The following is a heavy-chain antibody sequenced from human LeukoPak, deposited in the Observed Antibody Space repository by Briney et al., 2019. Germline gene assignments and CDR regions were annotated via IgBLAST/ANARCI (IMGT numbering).Heavy chain of an antibody. CDR3: ARRPFYYDSSGYLPPNAFDI. V-gene: IGHV5-51*01. D-gene: IGHD3-22*01. CDR1: GYSFTSYW. Sequence: GESLKISSKGSGYSFTSYWIGWVRQMPGKGLEWMGIIYPGDSDTRYSPSFQGQVTISADKSISTAYLQRSSLKASDTAMYYCARRPFYYDSSGYLPPNAFDIWGQGTMVTVSS. J-gene: IGHJ3*02. CDR2: IYPGDSDT.